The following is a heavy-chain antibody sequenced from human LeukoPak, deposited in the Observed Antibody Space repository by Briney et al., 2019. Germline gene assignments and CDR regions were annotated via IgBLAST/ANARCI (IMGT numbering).Heavy chain of an antibody. CDR1: GGAIDNYY. CDR2: VYYSGTI. V-gene: IGHV4-59*08. D-gene: IGHD2-21*02. Sequence: SETLSLTCTVSGGAIDNYYWSWIRQPPGKGLEWIAYVYYSGTINYNPSLESRVTISVDTSKNQFSLRLTSVAAADTAVYYCARHGTAAGPFQPWGQGTLVTVSS. CDR3: ARHGTAAGPFQP. J-gene: IGHJ1*01.